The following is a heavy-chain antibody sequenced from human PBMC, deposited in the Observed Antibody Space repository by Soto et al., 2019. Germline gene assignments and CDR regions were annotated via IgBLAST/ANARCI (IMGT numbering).Heavy chain of an antibody. Sequence: GASVKVSCKASGGTFSSYAISWVRQAPGQGLEWMGGIIPIFGTANYAQKFQGRVTITADKSTSTAYMELSSLRSEDTAVYYCARTNSSIAARRDYYYGMDVWGQGTTVTVS. V-gene: IGHV1-69*06. CDR3: ARTNSSIAARRDYYYGMDV. CDR2: IIPIFGTA. J-gene: IGHJ6*02. D-gene: IGHD6-6*01. CDR1: GGTFSSYA.